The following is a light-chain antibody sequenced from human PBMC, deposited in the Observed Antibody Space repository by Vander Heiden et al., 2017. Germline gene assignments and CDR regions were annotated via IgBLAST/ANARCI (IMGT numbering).Light chain of an antibody. V-gene: IGKV3-15*01. CDR3: QQYTNWPPFT. CDR1: QSVSSS. Sequence: ERVMTQSPATLSVSPGERATLPCRASQSVSSSLAWYQQKPGQAPRLLIYGASTRATGVPARFSGGGSGTEFNLTISSLQSEDVAVYYCQQYTNWPPFTFGGGTKVEIK. CDR2: GAS. J-gene: IGKJ4*01.